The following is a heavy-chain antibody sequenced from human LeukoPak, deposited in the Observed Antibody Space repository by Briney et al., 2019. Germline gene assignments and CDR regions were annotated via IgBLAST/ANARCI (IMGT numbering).Heavy chain of an antibody. CDR2: LSDRGGGA. V-gene: IGHV3-23*01. CDR1: GFSLSSYG. J-gene: IGHJ5*02. Sequence: GGSLRLSCAVSGFSLSSYGMTWVRQAPGKGLEWVSTLSDRGGGAYYADSVKGRSTISRDNSRNTLYLQMHSLRVEDTAIYYCAKDRPYITSWYGCSTPWGRGTLVTVSS. D-gene: IGHD3-10*01. CDR3: AKDRPYITSWYGCSTP.